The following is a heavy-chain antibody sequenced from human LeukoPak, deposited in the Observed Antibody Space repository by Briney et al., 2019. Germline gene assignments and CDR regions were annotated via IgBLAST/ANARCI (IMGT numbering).Heavy chain of an antibody. CDR1: GFTFSSYG. D-gene: IGHD5-12*01. CDR3: AKDVSGCENYYYYGTDV. Sequence: GGSLRLSCAASGFTFSSYGMHWVRQAPGKGLEWVAVISYDGSNKYYADSVKGRFTISRDNSKNTLYLQMNSLRAEDTAVYYCAKDVSGCENYYYYGTDVWGKGTTVTVSS. V-gene: IGHV3-30*18. J-gene: IGHJ6*04. CDR2: ISYDGSNK.